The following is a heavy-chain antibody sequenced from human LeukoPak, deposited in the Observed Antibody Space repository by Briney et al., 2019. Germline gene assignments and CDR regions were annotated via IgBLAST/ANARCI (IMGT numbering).Heavy chain of an antibody. V-gene: IGHV4-59*05. J-gene: IGHJ4*02. CDR3: AGYYYDSSGYFG. CDR1: GGSISSHY. Sequence: PSETLSLTCTVSGGSISSHYWTWIRQPPGKGLEWIGSISYGGTTYYDPSLKSRVTISVDTSKNQFSLKLTSVTAADTAVYYCAGYYYDSSGYFGCGQGTLVTVSS. D-gene: IGHD3-22*01. CDR2: ISYGGTT.